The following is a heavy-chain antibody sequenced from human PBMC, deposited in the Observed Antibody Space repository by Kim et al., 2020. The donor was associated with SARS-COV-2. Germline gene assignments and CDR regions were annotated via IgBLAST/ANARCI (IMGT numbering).Heavy chain of an antibody. J-gene: IGHJ4*02. V-gene: IGHV4-39*01. CDR1: GGSISSSSYY. Sequence: SETLSLTCTVSGGSISSSSYYWGWIRQPPGKGLEWIGSIYYSGSTYYNPSLKSRVTISVDTSKNQFSLKLSSVTAADTAVYYCARLVFEHDSSGYRHYYFDYWGQGTLVTVSS. D-gene: IGHD3-22*01. CDR2: IYYSGST. CDR3: ARLVFEHDSSGYRHYYFDY.